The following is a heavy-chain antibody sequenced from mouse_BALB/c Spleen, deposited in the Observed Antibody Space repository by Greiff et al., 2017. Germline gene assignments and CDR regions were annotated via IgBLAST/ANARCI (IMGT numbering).Heavy chain of an antibody. V-gene: IGHV1-15*01. J-gene: IGHJ3*01. CDR1: GYTFTDYE. Sequence: VKLQESGAELVRPGASVTLSCKASGYTFTDYEMHWVKQTPVHGLEWIGAIDPETGGTAYNQKFKGKATLTADKSSSTAYMELRSLTSEDSAVYYCTRGDYYGSSPFAYWGQGTLVTVSA. CDR2: IDPETGGT. D-gene: IGHD1-1*01. CDR3: TRGDYYGSSPFAY.